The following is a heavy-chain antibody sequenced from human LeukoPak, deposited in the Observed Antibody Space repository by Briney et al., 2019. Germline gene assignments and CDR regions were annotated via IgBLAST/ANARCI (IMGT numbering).Heavy chain of an antibody. CDR1: GGTFSSYA. Sequence: SVKVSCKASGGTFSSYAVSWVRQAPGQGLEWMGGIIPIFGTANYAQKFQGRVTITADESTSTAYMELSSLRSEDTAVYYCARDLGVVGATTYPWGQGTLVTVSS. D-gene: IGHD1-26*01. J-gene: IGHJ5*02. V-gene: IGHV1-69*13. CDR3: ARDLGVVGATTYP. CDR2: IIPIFGTA.